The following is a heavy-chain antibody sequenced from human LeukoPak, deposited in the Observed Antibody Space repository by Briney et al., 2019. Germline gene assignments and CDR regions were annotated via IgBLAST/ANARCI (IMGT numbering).Heavy chain of an antibody. CDR2: VTNRRDGP. D-gene: IGHD1-26*01. V-gene: IGHV3-23*01. J-gene: IGHJ4*02. CDR1: GFTFSDYY. Sequence: PGGSLRLSCAASGFTFSDYYMSWVRQAPGKGLEWVSTVTNRRDGPYYADSVKGRFTISRDNSKDTVYLQMNNLRAEDTAIYYCAKDVGGTSFYYFDSWGQGTLVTVSS. CDR3: AKDVGGTSFYYFDS.